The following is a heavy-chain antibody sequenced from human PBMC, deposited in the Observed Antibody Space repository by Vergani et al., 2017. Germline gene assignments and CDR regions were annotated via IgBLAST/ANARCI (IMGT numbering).Heavy chain of an antibody. CDR1: GGAISSYF. Sequence: QVQLQESGPGLVKPSETLSLNCTVSGGAISSYFWSWIRQPPGKGLEWIGYIYYSGSTNYNPSLKSRVTISVDTSKNQFSLKLSSVTAADTAVYYCARESGSYYYDSSGYYTDDAFDIWGQGTMVTVSS. V-gene: IGHV4-59*01. D-gene: IGHD3-22*01. CDR3: ARESGSYYYDSSGYYTDDAFDI. J-gene: IGHJ3*02. CDR2: IYYSGST.